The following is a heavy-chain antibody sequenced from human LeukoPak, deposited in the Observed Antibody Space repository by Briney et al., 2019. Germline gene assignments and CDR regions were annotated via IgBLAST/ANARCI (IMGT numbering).Heavy chain of an antibody. CDR1: GGSISSYY. V-gene: IGHV4-4*07. Sequence: SETLSLTCTVSGGSISSYYGSWIRQPAGKGLEWIGRIYTSGSTNYNPSLKSRVTMSVDTSKNQFSLKLSSVTAADTAVYYCARVGIQLWPKGAFDIWGQGTMVTVSS. D-gene: IGHD5-18*01. CDR3: ARVGIQLWPKGAFDI. CDR2: IYTSGST. J-gene: IGHJ3*02.